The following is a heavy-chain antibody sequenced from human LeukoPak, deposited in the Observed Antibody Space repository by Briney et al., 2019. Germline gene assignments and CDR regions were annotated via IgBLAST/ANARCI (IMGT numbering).Heavy chain of an antibody. J-gene: IGHJ5*02. V-gene: IGHV4-30-4*01. CDR3: ARRVVTGYNWFDP. CDR2: IYYSGST. CDR1: GGSISSGDYY. D-gene: IGHD2-21*02. Sequence: SQTLSLTCTVSGGSISSGDYYWSWIRQPPGKGLEWIGYIYYSGSTYYNPSLKSRVTISVDTPKNQFSLKLSSVTAADTAVYYCARRVVTGYNWFDPWGQGTLVTVSS.